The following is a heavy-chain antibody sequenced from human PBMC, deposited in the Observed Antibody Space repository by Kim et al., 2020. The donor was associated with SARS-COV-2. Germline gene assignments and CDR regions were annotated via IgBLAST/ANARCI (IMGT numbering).Heavy chain of an antibody. CDR1: GFTFSSYW. J-gene: IGHJ4*02. V-gene: IGHV3-7*01. CDR3: ARVEGGLDYFDY. CDR2: INQDGSEK. Sequence: GGSLRLSCAAYGFTFSSYWMSWVRQAPGKGLEWVANINQDGSEKYYVDSEKGRFTISRDNAKNSLFLQMNSLRAEDTAVYYCARVEGGLDYFDYWGQGTLVTVSS.